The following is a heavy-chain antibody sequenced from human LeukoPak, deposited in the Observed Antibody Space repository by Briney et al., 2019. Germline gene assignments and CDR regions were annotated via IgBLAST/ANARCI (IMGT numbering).Heavy chain of an antibody. D-gene: IGHD2-2*01. J-gene: IGHJ3*02. CDR3: ASRDHRNIVVVPAALDDAFDI. CDR2: TTGTGGTT. CDR1: GFTFSSYA. Sequence: PGGSLRLSCAASGFTFSSYAMSWVRQAPGKAPPRVSATTGTGGTTYYAASVKGRFTISRDNSKNSLYLQMNSLRAEDTAVYYCASRDHRNIVVVPAALDDAFDIWGQGTMVTVSS. V-gene: IGHV3-23*01.